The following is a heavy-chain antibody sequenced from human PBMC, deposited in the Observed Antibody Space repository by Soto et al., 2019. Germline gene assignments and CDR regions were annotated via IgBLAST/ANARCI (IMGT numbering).Heavy chain of an antibody. J-gene: IGHJ4*02. CDR1: GFTFSVYA. CDR2: ISGSGVST. CDR3: VKGEYYYDGSAYYPFDY. Sequence: PGGSLRLSCAASGFTFSVYAMGWVRQAPGKGLEWVSAISGSGVSTYYADSVKGRFTISRDNSKNTAYLQMSSLRPEDTAVYYCVKGEYYYDGSAYYPFDYWGQGRMVTVSS. D-gene: IGHD3-22*01. V-gene: IGHV3-23*01.